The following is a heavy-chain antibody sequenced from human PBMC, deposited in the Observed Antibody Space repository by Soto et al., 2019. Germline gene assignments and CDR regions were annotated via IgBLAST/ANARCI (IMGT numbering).Heavy chain of an antibody. CDR3: VGAAMWTGKGFEA. Sequence: QVQLVESGGGVVQPGRSLRLSCAASGFSFSSYTMHWVRQTPGRGLQWVAVTSYDGTNKYYADSVRGRVTISRDNSNSTLYLKMNNLRADDTAVYYCVGAAMWTGKGFEAWGQGTLLTVSS. J-gene: IGHJ5*02. CDR2: TSYDGTNK. CDR1: GFSFSSYT. D-gene: IGHD3-9*01. V-gene: IGHV3-30*04.